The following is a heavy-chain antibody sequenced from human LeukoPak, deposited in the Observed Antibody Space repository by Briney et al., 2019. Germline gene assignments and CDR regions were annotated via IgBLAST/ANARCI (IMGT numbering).Heavy chain of an antibody. V-gene: IGHV3-43D*03. CDR3: TKDTGELYFDY. D-gene: IGHD1-26*01. CDR2: ISWDGGNT. CDR1: GFTFSSYS. J-gene: IGHJ4*02. Sequence: GGSLRLSCAASGFTFSSYSMNWVRQAPGKGLEWVSVISWDGGNTYYADSVKGRFTISRDNSKNSLYLQMNSLRAEDTALYYCTKDTGELYFDYWGQGTLVTVSS.